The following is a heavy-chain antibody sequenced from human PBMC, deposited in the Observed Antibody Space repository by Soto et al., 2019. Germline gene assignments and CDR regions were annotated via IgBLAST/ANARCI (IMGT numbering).Heavy chain of an antibody. D-gene: IGHD3-22*01. CDR2: IIPIVETP. J-gene: IGHJ5*02. Sequence: QVQLVQSGAEVKKPGSSMKVSCKASGGTFNSYDINWVRQAPGQGLEWMGGIIPIVETPKYAQKFQGRVTISADESTNTVYMELSSLRSEDTAMYYCARLSRPNYYDTSGFFNDYWFDPWGQGTLVTVSS. CDR1: GGTFNSYD. CDR3: ARLSRPNYYDTSGFFNDYWFDP. V-gene: IGHV1-69*01.